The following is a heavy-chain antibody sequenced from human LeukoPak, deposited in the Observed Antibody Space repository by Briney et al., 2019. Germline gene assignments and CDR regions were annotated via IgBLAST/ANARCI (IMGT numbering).Heavy chain of an antibody. Sequence: SETLSLTCTVSGGSISSDRFYWTWVRQPAGKRPEWIGRIKSSNTNYNPSLKSRVNISVDTSTNQFSLKLSSLTAADTAVYYCARVPDWTYVPDYWGQGTLVTVSS. V-gene: IGHV4-61*02. CDR1: GGSISSDRFY. CDR2: IKSSNT. D-gene: IGHD3-16*01. J-gene: IGHJ4*02. CDR3: ARVPDWTYVPDY.